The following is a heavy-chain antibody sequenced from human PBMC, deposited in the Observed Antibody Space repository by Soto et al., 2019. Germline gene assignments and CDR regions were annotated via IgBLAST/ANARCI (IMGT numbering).Heavy chain of an antibody. V-gene: IGHV4-31*03. CDR2: ISYSGTT. D-gene: IGHD2-15*01. CDR3: ARGGASSKWFDP. Sequence: QVQLQESGPGLVKPSQTLSLTCTVSGGSISSXAXXXXXXXXLPGKGPEWIAFISYSGTTSYNPSLRSRVTISADTSKSQFSLNLTSVTAADTAVYYCARGGASSKWFDPWGQGTLVTVSS. CDR1: GGSISSXAXX. J-gene: IGHJ5*02.